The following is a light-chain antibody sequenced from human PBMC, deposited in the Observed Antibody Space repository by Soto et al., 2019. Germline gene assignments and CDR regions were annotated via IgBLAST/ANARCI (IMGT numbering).Light chain of an antibody. V-gene: IGKV3-20*01. CDR3: QQYGRSPPLI. CDR1: QSASSNY. CDR2: AAS. J-gene: IGKJ4*01. Sequence: EIVLTQSPGTLSLSPGERATLSCRASQSASSNYLAWYQQKPGQAPRLLIYAASTRATGIPDRFSGSGSGKDFTLTISRLEPEDFAVYYCQQYGRSPPLIFGGGTKVEIK.